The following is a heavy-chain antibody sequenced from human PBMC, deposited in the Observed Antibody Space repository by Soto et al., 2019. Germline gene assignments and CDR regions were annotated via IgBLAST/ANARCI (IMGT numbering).Heavy chain of an antibody. CDR2: LGFDGGGR. Sequence: QMQLVESGGGVVQPGTSLRLSCAASGFDFSGYGMHWVAQTPGKGLEWVAVLGFDGGGRYYADSVKGRFTISRDNSKKMLYLQMDSLRAEDTALYYCAREPVGPDYAMDVWGQGTTVTVSS. D-gene: IGHD1-26*01. V-gene: IGHV3-33*01. J-gene: IGHJ6*02. CDR1: GFDFSGYG. CDR3: AREPVGPDYAMDV.